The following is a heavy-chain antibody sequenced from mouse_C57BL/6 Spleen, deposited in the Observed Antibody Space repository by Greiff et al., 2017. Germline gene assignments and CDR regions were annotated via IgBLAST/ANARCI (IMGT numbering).Heavy chain of an antibody. CDR2: IYPGDGAT. J-gene: IGHJ2*01. CDR1: GYAFSSYW. CDR3: AREDRLGFDY. V-gene: IGHV1-80*01. D-gene: IGHD3-2*01. Sequence: QVQLKQSGAELVKPGASVKISCKASGYAFSSYWLNWVKQRHGKGLEWIGQIYPGDGATNYNGKFKCKATLTADKASSTAYMQLRSRTSEDSAVYFCAREDRLGFDYWGQGTTLTVSS.